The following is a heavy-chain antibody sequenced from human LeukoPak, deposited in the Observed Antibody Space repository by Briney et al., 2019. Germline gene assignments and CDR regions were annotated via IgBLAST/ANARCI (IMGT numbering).Heavy chain of an antibody. CDR3: ARDIGYYDFWSGYYYWFDP. J-gene: IGHJ5*02. V-gene: IGHV4-4*07. D-gene: IGHD3-3*01. CDR1: GGSISSYY. Sequence: SETLSLTCTVSGGSISSYYWSWIRQPAGKGLEWIGRIYTSGSTNYNPSLKGRVTMSVDTSKNQFSLKLSSVTAADTAVYYCARDIGYYDFWSGYYYWFDPWGQGTLVTVSS. CDR2: IYTSGST.